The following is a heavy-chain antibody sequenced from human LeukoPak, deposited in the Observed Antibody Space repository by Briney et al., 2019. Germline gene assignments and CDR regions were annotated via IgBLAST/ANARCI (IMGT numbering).Heavy chain of an antibody. D-gene: IGHD1-26*01. CDR3: AKDLKLGPTTTYYFYGMDV. CDR1: GFTFNMYA. V-gene: IGHV3-23*01. CDR2: LSGNGGTS. Sequence: PGGSLRLSCTASGFTFNMYAMNWVRQAPGKGLEWVSGLSGNGGTSYYGDSVKGRFTISRDNSKNTLYLQMNSLRAEDTAVYYCAKDLKLGPTTTYYFYGMDVWGQGTMVTVSS. J-gene: IGHJ6*02.